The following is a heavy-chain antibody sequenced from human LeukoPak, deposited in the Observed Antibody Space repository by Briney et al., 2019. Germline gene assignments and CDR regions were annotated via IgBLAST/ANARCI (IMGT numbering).Heavy chain of an antibody. J-gene: IGHJ4*02. CDR2: INQDETEK. V-gene: IGHV3-7*01. CDR1: GFTFNTYW. D-gene: IGHD3-10*01. CDR3: GRVAKYYYGSETYYFFEH. Sequence: PGGSLRLSCAASGFTFNTYWMSWVRQAPGKGLEWVANINQDETEKYYVDSVKGRFTISRDYTENSLYLQMNSLRAEDTAVYYCGRVAKYYYGSETYYFFEHWGQGTPVTASS.